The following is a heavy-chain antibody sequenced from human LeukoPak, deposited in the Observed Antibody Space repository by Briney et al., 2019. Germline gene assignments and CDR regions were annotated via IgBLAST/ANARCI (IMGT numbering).Heavy chain of an antibody. D-gene: IGHD3-16*01. CDR3: ARGGGLDV. J-gene: IGHJ6*02. V-gene: IGHV3-7*03. CDR2: INHNGNVN. Sequence: LRLSCAASGFTFSSYWMNWARQAPGKGLEWVASINHNGNVNYYVDSVKGRFTISRDNAKNSLYLQMGNLRAEDTAVYFCARGGGLDVWGQGATVTVSS. CDR1: GFTFSSYW.